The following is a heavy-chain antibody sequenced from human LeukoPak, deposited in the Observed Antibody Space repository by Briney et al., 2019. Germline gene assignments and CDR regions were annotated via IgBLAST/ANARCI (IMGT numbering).Heavy chain of an antibody. J-gene: IGHJ3*02. V-gene: IGHV4-59*01. CDR2: IYYSGST. D-gene: IGHD6-13*01. Sequence: PSETLSLTCTVSGGSISSYYWSWIRQPPGKGLEWIGYIYYSGSTNYNPSLKSRVTISVDTSKNQFSLKLSSVTAADTAVYYCARFPPGIAAADDDFDIWGQGTMVTVSS. CDR3: ARFPPGIAAADDDFDI. CDR1: GGSISSYY.